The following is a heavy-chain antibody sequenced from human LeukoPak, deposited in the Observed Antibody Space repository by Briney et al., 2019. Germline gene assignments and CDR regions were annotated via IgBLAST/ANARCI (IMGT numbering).Heavy chain of an antibody. V-gene: IGHV4-39*01. CDR2: IYYSGST. D-gene: IGHD6-13*01. Sequence: PSETLSLTCTVSGGSISSSSYYWGWIRQPPGKGLEWIGSIYYSGSTYYNPSLKSRVTISVDTSKNQFSLKLSSVTAADTAAYYCARRSSSSWYLYDYWGQGTLVTVSS. CDR3: ARRSSSSWYLYDY. J-gene: IGHJ4*02. CDR1: GGSISSSSYY.